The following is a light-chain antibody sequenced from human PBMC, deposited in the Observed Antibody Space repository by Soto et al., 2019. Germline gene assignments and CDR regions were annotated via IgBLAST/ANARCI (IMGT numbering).Light chain of an antibody. Sequence: DIQMTQSPSSLSASVGDRVTITCRASQSVSAFLNWYQQKPGKAPQLLIYAASSLESGVPSRFSGSGSGTDFTLTISTLQPEDFATYYCQQTFSRPYTFGQGTKLEIE. V-gene: IGKV1-39*01. CDR2: AAS. CDR3: QQTFSRPYT. J-gene: IGKJ2*01. CDR1: QSVSAF.